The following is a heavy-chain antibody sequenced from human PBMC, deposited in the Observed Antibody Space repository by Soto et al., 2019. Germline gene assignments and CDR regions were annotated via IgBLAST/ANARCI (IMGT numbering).Heavy chain of an antibody. CDR1: GGSISSYY. J-gene: IGHJ6*02. D-gene: IGHD2-21*01. Sequence: SETLSLTCIVSGGSISSYYWSWIRQPPGKGLEWIGIIYYSGSNNYNPSLKSRVTISVNPSKNQFTLKLSSVTAADTAVYYCARGLGPGFWGMDVWGQGTTVTVSS. V-gene: IGHV4-59*01. CDR3: ARGLGPGFWGMDV. CDR2: IYYSGSN.